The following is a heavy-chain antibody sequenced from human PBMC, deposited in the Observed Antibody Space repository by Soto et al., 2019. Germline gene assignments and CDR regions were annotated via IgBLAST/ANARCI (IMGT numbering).Heavy chain of an antibody. Sequence: QVQLQESGPGLLKPSETLSLTCSVSGGSVSDKTYYWSWIRQPPGKRLEWIGYVYYSGTTNYNPSLTSRVTTSVDLSKKRFSLRLSSVTTADTALYYCARTTAVPNTLRSRYFFDYWGQGTLVTVSS. V-gene: IGHV4-61*01. J-gene: IGHJ4*02. CDR3: ARTTAVPNTLRSRYFFDY. CDR2: VYYSGTT. CDR1: GGSVSDKTYY. D-gene: IGHD4-17*01.